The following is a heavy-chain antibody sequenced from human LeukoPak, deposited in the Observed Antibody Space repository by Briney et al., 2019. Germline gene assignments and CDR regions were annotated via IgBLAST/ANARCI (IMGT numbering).Heavy chain of an antibody. D-gene: IGHD3-22*01. J-gene: IGHJ3*02. V-gene: IGHV1-18*01. CDR3: ARASSYYDSSGYLVRCAFDI. CDR1: GYTFIRNG. Sequence: GASVKVSCKASGYTFIRNGISWVRQAPGQGLEWMGWISPYNENTKYLQMLQGRVTLTTDTSTSTAYMELRSLTSDDTAVYYCARASSYYDSSGYLVRCAFDIWGQGTMVTVSS. CDR2: ISPYNENT.